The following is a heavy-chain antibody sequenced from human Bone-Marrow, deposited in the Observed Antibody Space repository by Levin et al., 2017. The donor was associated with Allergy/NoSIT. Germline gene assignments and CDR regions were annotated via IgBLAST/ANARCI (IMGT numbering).Heavy chain of an antibody. CDR2: IIPIFDKA. CDR3: TRDRSNYDVFAF. J-gene: IGHJ3*01. Sequence: SVKVSCKASGDTFSSHTISWVRQAPGQGLDWMGGIIPIFDKANYAQNFQGRVTITADKSTSTAYMELASLRSEDTAIYYCTRDRSNYDVFAFWGQGTVVTVSS. CDR1: GDTFSSHT. V-gene: IGHV1-69*06. D-gene: IGHD4-11*01.